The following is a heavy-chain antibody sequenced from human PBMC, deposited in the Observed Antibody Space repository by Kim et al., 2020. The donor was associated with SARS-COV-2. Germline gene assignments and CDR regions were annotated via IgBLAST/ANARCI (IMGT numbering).Heavy chain of an antibody. J-gene: IGHJ6*02. D-gene: IGHD3-3*01. CDR2: ISYDGSNK. Sequence: GGSLRLSCAASGFTFSSYGMHWVRQAPGKGLEWVAVISYDGSNKYYADSVKGRFTISRDNSKNTLYLQMNSLRAEDTAVYYSARDTAITIFGVARDYYGMDVWGQGTTVTVSS. CDR1: GFTFSSYG. V-gene: IGHV3-30*03. CDR3: ARDTAITIFGVARDYYGMDV.